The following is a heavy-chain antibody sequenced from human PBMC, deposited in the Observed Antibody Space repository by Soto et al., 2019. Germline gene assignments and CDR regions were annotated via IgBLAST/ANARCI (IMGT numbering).Heavy chain of an antibody. Sequence: GESLKISCKGSGYSFTSYWIGWARQMPGKGLEWIGTIYPGDSDTRYSPSFQGQVTISPDKSISTAYLQWSSLKASDTAMYYCTRRSDGDAFDIWGQGTMVTVSS. CDR1: GYSFTSYW. J-gene: IGHJ3*02. CDR3: TRRSDGDAFDI. CDR2: IYPGDSDT. D-gene: IGHD6-25*01. V-gene: IGHV5-51*01.